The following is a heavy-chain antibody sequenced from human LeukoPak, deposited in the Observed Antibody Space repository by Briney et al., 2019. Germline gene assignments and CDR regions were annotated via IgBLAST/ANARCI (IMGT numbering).Heavy chain of an antibody. CDR3: ARDFISSSWYPYWFDT. J-gene: IGHJ5*02. CDR2: ISSSSSYT. CDR1: GFTFIDYY. D-gene: IGHD6-13*01. V-gene: IGHV3-11*06. Sequence: GGSLRLSCAASGFTFIDYYMSWIRQAPGKGLEWVSYISSSSSYTNYADSVKGRFTISRDNAKDSLYLQMDSLRAEDTAVYYCARDFISSSWYPYWFDTWGQGTLVTVSS.